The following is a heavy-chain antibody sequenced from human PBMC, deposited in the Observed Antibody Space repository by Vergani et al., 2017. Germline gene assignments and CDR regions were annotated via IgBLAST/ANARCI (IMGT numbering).Heavy chain of an antibody. J-gene: IGHJ6*02. Sequence: QVQLQESGPGLVKPSGTLSLTCAVSGGSLSSSNWWRWVRQPPGKGLEWIGEIYHSGSTNYNPSLKSRVTISVDKSKNQFSLKLSSVTAADTAVYYCARESQAGTTHYYGMDVWGQGTTVTVSS. CDR3: ARESQAGTTHYYGMDV. CDR1: GGSLSSSNW. D-gene: IGHD1-7*01. CDR2: IYHSGST. V-gene: IGHV4-4*02.